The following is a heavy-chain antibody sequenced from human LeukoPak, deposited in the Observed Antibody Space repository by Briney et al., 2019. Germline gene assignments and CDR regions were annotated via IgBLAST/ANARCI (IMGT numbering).Heavy chain of an antibody. CDR2: ISGNGVSA. D-gene: IGHD5-18*01. CDR3: ARRGGDYTPMDTMKYFFDY. V-gene: IGHV3-23*01. J-gene: IGHJ4*02. CDR1: GLTFSSYA. Sequence: GGSLRLSCAASGLTFSSYAMTWVRQAPGQGLEWVSAISGNGVSAYYADSVKGRFTISSHNSKNTLHLQMNGQTDDDTAVYYCARRGGDYTPMDTMKYFFDYWGQGSLVTVSS.